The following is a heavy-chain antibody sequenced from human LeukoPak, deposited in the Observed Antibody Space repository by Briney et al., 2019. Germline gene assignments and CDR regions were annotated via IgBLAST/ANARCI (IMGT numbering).Heavy chain of an antibody. CDR1: GFSVSNYY. CDR2: MYTGGGR. J-gene: IGHJ5*02. Sequence: GGSLRLSCAASGFSVSNYYMSWVRQPPGKGLEWVSVMYTGGGRYYGDSVKGRFTISRDNSKNTVFLQMNSLRVEDTALYYCTRGQSYCGADCYIAWGQGTLVTVSS. CDR3: TRGQSYCGADCYIA. V-gene: IGHV3-66*01. D-gene: IGHD2-21*02.